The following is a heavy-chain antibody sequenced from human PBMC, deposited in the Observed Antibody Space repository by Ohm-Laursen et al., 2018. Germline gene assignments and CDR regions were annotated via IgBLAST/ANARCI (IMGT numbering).Heavy chain of an antibody. J-gene: IGHJ5*01. CDR3: ARSHRDYYDSSGFYS. V-gene: IGHV3-74*01. CDR2: VHTDGSST. Sequence: SLRLSCAASGFTFSTYGMSWVRQAPGKGLVWVSRVHTDGSSTTYADSVKGRFTISRDNAKNTLYLQMNSLRAEDTAVYYCARSHRDYYDSSGFYSWGQGTLVTVSS. D-gene: IGHD3-22*01. CDR1: GFTFSTYG.